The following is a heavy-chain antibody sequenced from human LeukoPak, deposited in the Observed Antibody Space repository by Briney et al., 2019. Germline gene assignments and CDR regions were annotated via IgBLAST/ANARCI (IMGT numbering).Heavy chain of an antibody. J-gene: IGHJ4*02. D-gene: IGHD6-13*01. CDR3: AARRGAAAGTDYFDD. CDR2: IRWKSGSI. CDR1: GFTFSNYA. V-gene: IGHV3-9*03. Sequence: GGSLRLSCAASGFTFSNYAMSWVRQAPGKGLEWVSGIRWKSGSIAYADSVRGRFTISRDNAKNSLYLQMNSLRVEDMALYYCAARRGAAAGTDYFDDWGQGTLVTVSS.